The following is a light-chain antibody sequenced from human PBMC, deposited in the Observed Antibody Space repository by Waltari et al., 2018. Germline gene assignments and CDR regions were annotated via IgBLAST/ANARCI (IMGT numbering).Light chain of an antibody. CDR1: QRMSSW. Sequence: DIQMTQYPSTLSASVGVRATITCRASQRMSSWLAWYQQKPGKAPKLLSDKASSLESGVPARFSGSGSGTEFTLTISSLQPDNFATYYCQQYNSYLLTFGGGTKVEIK. J-gene: IGKJ4*01. V-gene: IGKV1-5*03. CDR3: QQYNSYLLT. CDR2: KAS.